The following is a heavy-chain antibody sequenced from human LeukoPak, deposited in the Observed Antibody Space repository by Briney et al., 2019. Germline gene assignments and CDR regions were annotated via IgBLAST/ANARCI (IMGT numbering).Heavy chain of an antibody. V-gene: IGHV1-2*02. D-gene: IGHD1-26*01. CDR1: GYSFTGYY. CDR2: LNPNSGGT. Sequence: ASVKVSCKASGYSFTGYYIHWVRQAPGQGLEWMGWLNPNSGGTNSAQKFQGRVTMPRDTSINAAYMELSRLRYDDTAVYFCARAGGSGTYEFFDNWGQGTLVTVSS. J-gene: IGHJ4*02. CDR3: ARAGGSGTYEFFDN.